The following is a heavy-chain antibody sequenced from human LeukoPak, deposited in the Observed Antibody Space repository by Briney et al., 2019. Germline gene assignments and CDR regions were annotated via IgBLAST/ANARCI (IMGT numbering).Heavy chain of an antibody. CDR2: ISSSGSII. D-gene: IGHD4-17*01. CDR1: GFTFSNYE. Sequence: GGSLRLSCAASGFTFSNYEMNWVRQAPGKGLEWVSYISSSGSIIYYADSVKGRFTISRDNAKNSLSLQMNSLRAEDTAVYYCAREVDYVEYYFDYWGQGTPVTVSS. J-gene: IGHJ4*02. V-gene: IGHV3-48*03. CDR3: AREVDYVEYYFDY.